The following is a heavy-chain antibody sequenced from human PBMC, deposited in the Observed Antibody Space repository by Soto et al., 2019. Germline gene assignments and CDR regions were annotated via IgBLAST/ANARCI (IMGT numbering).Heavy chain of an antibody. CDR1: GFTFSTYG. D-gene: IGHD4-17*01. V-gene: IGHV3-30*18. CDR3: AKDHLPSTVTTPGY. Sequence: QVQLVESGGGVVQPGRSLRLSCAASGFTFSTYGMHWVRQAPGKGLEWVAVISYDGNNKYYADSVKGRFTIARDNSKNMLFLQMDSLRAEDTAVYYCAKDHLPSTVTTPGYWGQGTRVTVSS. J-gene: IGHJ4*02. CDR2: ISYDGNNK.